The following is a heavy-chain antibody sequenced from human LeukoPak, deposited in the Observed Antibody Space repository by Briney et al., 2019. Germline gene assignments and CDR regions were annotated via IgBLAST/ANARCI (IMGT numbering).Heavy chain of an antibody. CDR3: ARGYLGGN. J-gene: IGHJ4*02. Sequence: PSETLSLTCAFYGGSFSGYYWSWIRQPPGKGLEWIGEINHSGSTNYNPSLKSRVTISVDTSKNQFSLKLSSVTAADTAVYYCARGYLGGNWGQGTLVTVSS. V-gene: IGHV4-34*01. CDR1: GGSFSGYY. CDR2: INHSGST. D-gene: IGHD3-16*01.